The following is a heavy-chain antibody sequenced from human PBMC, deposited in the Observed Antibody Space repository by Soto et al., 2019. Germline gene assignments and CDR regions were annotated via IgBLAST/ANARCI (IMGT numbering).Heavy chain of an antibody. CDR2: IYYSGST. CDR3: AREGISTKNWFDP. V-gene: IGHV4-30-4*01. J-gene: IGHJ5*02. D-gene: IGHD1-1*01. CDR1: GGSISSGDYY. Sequence: QVQLQESGPGLVKPSQTLSPTCTVSGGSISSGDYYWSWIRQPPGKGLEWIGYIYYSGSTYYNPSLKSRVTISVDTSKNQFSLKLSSVTAADTAVYYCAREGISTKNWFDPWGQGTLVTVSS.